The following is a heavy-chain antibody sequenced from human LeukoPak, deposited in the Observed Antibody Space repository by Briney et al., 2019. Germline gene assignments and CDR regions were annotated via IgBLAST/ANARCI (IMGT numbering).Heavy chain of an antibody. J-gene: IGHJ4*02. D-gene: IGHD5-12*01. V-gene: IGHV4-39*01. CDR2: IYYSGST. Sequence: PSETLSLTCTVSGGSISSSNYYWGWIRQPPGKGLEWIGSIYYSGSTYYNPSLKSRVTISVDTSKNQFSLKLSSVTAADTAVYYCARRRIVATMDYWGQGTLVTVSS. CDR1: GGSISSSNYY. CDR3: ARRRIVATMDY.